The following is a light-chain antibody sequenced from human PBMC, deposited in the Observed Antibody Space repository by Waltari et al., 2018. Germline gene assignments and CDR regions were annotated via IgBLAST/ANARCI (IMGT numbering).Light chain of an antibody. CDR2: GAS. Sequence: EIVMTQSPATLSVSPGERASLSCRASQSVSSNLAWYQQKPGQAPRLLIYGASARATGRPPRFSCSGSATEFTLTISSLQSEDFAVYYCQQYNNWPQTFGQGTKLEIK. CDR3: QQYNNWPQT. V-gene: IGKV3-15*01. J-gene: IGKJ2*01. CDR1: QSVSSN.